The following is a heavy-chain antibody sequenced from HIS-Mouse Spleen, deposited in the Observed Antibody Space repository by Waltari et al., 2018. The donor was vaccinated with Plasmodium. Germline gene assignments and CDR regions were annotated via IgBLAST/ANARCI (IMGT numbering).Heavy chain of an antibody. D-gene: IGHD6-13*01. J-gene: IGHJ1*01. Sequence: QVQLVQSGAAVKKPGASVKVSCKASGYTLTGSYMHWVRPAPGQGLEWMGWINPNSGGTNYAQKFQGRVTMTRDTSISTAYMELSRLRSDDTAVYYCARVLGYKAAAGTFVEYFQHWGQGTLVTVSS. V-gene: IGHV1-2*02. CDR2: INPNSGGT. CDR3: ARVLGYKAAAGTFVEYFQH. CDR1: GYTLTGSY.